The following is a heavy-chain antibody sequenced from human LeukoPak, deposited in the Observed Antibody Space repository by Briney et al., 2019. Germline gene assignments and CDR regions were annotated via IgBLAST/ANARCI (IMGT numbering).Heavy chain of an antibody. J-gene: IGHJ6*03. Sequence: GASVKVSCKASGGTFSSNAISWVRQAPGQGLEWMGGIIPSFGTADYAQKFQGRVTITADESTSTAYMELSSLRSEDTAVYYCARAGTTDYYYYYMDVWGKGTTVTIS. CDR2: IIPSFGTA. V-gene: IGHV1-69*13. D-gene: IGHD1-1*01. CDR3: ARAGTTDYYYYYMDV. CDR1: GGTFSSNA.